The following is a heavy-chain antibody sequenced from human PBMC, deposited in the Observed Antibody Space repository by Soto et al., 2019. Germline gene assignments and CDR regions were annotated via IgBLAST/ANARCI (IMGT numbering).Heavy chain of an antibody. Sequence: RASVKVSCKASGYTFTGYYMHWVRQAPGQGLEWMGWINPNSGGTNYAQKFQGRVTMTRDTSISTAYMELSRLRSDDTAVYYCARDVSSTSASDYWGQGTLVTVSS. J-gene: IGHJ4*02. D-gene: IGHD2-2*01. CDR1: GYTFTGYY. CDR3: ARDVSSTSASDY. CDR2: INPNSGGT. V-gene: IGHV1-2*02.